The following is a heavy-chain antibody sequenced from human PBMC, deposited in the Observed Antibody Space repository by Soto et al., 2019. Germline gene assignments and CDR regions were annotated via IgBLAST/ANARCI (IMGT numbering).Heavy chain of an antibody. V-gene: IGHV3-21*01. CDR1: GFTFSSYS. D-gene: IGHD3-10*01. Sequence: GGSLRLSCAASGFTFSSYSMNWVRQAPGKGLEWVSSISSSSYIYYADSVKGRFTISRDNAKNSLYLQMNSLRAEDTAVYYCERDMAPKWFDPWGQGTLVTVSS. CDR3: ERDMAPKWFDP. CDR2: ISSSSYI. J-gene: IGHJ5*02.